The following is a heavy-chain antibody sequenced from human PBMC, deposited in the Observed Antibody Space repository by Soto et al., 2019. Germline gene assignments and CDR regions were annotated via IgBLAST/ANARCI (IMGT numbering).Heavy chain of an antibody. CDR2: ISSDGSDT. J-gene: IGHJ4*02. Sequence: EVQLVESGGDLVQPGGSLRLSCVASGFTFSNNWMHWVRQVPGKGLEWVSRISSDGSDTKYADSVKGRFTISRANAKKTLYLQMNRLRGEDTAVYYCWAYTGRPKWRPGTLVSVSS. V-gene: IGHV3-74*03. CDR3: WAYTGRPK. CDR1: GFTFSNNW. D-gene: IGHD5-12*01.